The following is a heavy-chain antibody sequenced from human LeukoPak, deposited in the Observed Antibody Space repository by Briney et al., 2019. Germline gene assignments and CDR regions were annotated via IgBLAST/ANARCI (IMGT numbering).Heavy chain of an antibody. CDR3: AREVGDYGDY. V-gene: IGHV1-2*06. CDR1: GYTFTGYY. D-gene: IGHD2-15*01. Sequence: ASVKVSCKASGYTFTGYYMHWVRQAPGQGLEWMGRINPNSGDTNFAQKFQGRVTMTRDTSLSTAYMELSRLRSDDTAVYYCAREVGDYGDYWGQGTLVTVSS. J-gene: IGHJ4*02. CDR2: INPNSGDT.